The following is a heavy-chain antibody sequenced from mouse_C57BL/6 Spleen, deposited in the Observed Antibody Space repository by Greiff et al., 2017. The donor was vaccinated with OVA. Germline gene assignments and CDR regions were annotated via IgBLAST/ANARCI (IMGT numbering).Heavy chain of an antibody. J-gene: IGHJ1*03. V-gene: IGHV5-16*01. CDR1: GFTFSDYY. D-gene: IGHD1-1*01. Sequence: EVMLVESEGGLVQPGSSMKLSCTASGFTFSDYYMAWVRQVPEKGLEWVANINYDGSSTYYLDSLKSRFIISRDNAKNILYLQMSSLKSEDTATYYCARAYYGSSPYWYFDVWGTGTTVTVSS. CDR2: INYDGSST. CDR3: ARAYYGSSPYWYFDV.